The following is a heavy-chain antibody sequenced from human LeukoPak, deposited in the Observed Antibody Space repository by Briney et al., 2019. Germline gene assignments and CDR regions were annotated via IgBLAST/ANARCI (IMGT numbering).Heavy chain of an antibody. Sequence: GGXXRLSCAASGFIFSNYAMTWVRQAPGKGLEWVSSSGSTTDYSDSVKGRFTISRDNSKNTLYLQMNSLRADDTAVYYCTRDSSYGDYSTAFDYWGQGALVTVSS. CDR3: TRDSSYGDYSTAFDY. V-gene: IGHV3-23*01. J-gene: IGHJ4*02. D-gene: IGHD4-17*01. CDR1: GFIFSNYA. CDR2: SGSTT.